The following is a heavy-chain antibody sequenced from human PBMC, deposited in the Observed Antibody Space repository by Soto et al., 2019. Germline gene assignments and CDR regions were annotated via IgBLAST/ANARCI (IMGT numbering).Heavy chain of an antibody. Sequence: QVQLQESGPGLVRPSGTVSLTCAVSGGSINSSHWWNWVRQPPGKGLEWIGEIYHSGSTNYNPSLKRRPTIXXDXSXXQFSLKLYSVTAADTAISYCAPRGAPHRLGHAFAVWGQGTMVTVSS. CDR2: IYHSGST. CDR1: GGSINSSHW. CDR3: APRGAPHRLGHAFAV. J-gene: IGHJ3*01. V-gene: IGHV4-4*02. D-gene: IGHD3-16*01.